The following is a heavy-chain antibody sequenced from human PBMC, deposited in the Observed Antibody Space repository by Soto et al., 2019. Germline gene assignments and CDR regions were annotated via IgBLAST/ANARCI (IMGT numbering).Heavy chain of an antibody. D-gene: IGHD4-17*01. CDR2: IDPSDSST. CDR3: ASPRQAYGDYALDAFDI. CDR1: GYSFTSYW. Sequence: EVQLVPSGAEVKKPGESLRISCKGSGYSFTSYWISWVRQMPGKGLEWMGRIDPSDSSTNYSPSFQGHVTISADKSISTAYLQWSSLKASDTAMYYCASPRQAYGDYALDAFDIWGQGTMVTGSS. V-gene: IGHV5-10-1*01. J-gene: IGHJ3*02.